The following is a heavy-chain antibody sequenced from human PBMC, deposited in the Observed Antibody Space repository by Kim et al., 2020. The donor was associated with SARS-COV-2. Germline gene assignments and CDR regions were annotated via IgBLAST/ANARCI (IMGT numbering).Heavy chain of an antibody. V-gene: IGHV1-2*02. CDR3: ASTEDLGYCSGGSCSQYLYYYYGMDV. CDR1: GYTFTSYA. J-gene: IGHJ6*02. Sequence: ASVKVSCKASGYTFTSYAMNWVRQAPGQGLEWMGWINPNSGGTNYAQKFQGRVTMTRDTSISTAYMELSRLRSDDTAVYYCASTEDLGYCSGGSCSQYLYYYYGMDVWGQGTTVTVSS. CDR2: INPNSGGT. D-gene: IGHD2-15*01.